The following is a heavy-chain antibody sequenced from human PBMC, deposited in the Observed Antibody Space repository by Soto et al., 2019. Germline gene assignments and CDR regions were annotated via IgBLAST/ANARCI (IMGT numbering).Heavy chain of an antibody. CDR3: AKDLTGTLELAPLDDYYYGMDV. Sequence: EVQLLESGGGLVQPGGSLRLSCAASGFTFSSYAMSWVRQAPGKGLEWVSAISGSGGSTYYADSVKGRFTISRDNSKNTLYLQMNSLRAEDTAVYYCAKDLTGTLELAPLDDYYYGMDVWGHGTTVTVYS. CDR1: GFTFSSYA. V-gene: IGHV3-23*01. D-gene: IGHD1-7*01. J-gene: IGHJ6*02. CDR2: ISGSGGST.